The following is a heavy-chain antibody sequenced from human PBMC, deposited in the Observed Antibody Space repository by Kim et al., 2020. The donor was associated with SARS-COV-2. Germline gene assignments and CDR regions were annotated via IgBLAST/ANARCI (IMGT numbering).Heavy chain of an antibody. J-gene: IGHJ4*02. V-gene: IGHV3-30*03. D-gene: IGHD3-16*01. CDR1: GFTFSTYG. Sequence: GGSLRLSCAASGFTFSTYGMHWVRQAPGKGPEWVAVISKDGSNKYYADSVKGRFNNSRDNSKNTLFLQMESLRPEDTAVYHCATGVWTSGPLSAYDCYLDYCGQVTLVTVSA. CDR3: ATGVWTSGPLSAYDCYLDY. CDR2: ISKDGSNK.